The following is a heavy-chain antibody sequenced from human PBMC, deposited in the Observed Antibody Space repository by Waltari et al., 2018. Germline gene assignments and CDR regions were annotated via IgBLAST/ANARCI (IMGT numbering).Heavy chain of an antibody. J-gene: IGHJ4*02. CDR3: ARGLYGDYEGDY. CDR1: GGSFSGYY. Sequence: QVQLQQWGAGLLKPSETLSLTCAVYGGSFSGYYWSWIRQPPGKGLEWSGEINHSGSTNYNPSLKSRGTISVDTSKNQFSLKLSSVTAADTAVYYGARGLYGDYEGDYWGQGTLVTVSS. CDR2: INHSGST. D-gene: IGHD4-17*01. V-gene: IGHV4-34*01.